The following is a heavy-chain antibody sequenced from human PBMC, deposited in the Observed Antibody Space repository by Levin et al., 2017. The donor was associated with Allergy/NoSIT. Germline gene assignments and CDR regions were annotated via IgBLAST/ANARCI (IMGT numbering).Heavy chain of an antibody. CDR2: ISGSGGST. CDR1: GFTFSSYA. V-gene: IGHV3-23*01. D-gene: IGHD3-10*01. Sequence: GGSLRLSCAASGFTFSSYAMSWVRQAPGKGLEWVSAISGSGGSTHYADSVKGRFTISRDNSKNTLYLQMNSLRAEDTAVYYCAKTAILWFGELSMFDYWGQGTLVTVSS. CDR3: AKTAILWFGELSMFDY. J-gene: IGHJ4*02.